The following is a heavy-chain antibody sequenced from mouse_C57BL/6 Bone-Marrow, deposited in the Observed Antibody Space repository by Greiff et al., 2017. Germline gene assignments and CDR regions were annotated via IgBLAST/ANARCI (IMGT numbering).Heavy chain of an antibody. D-gene: IGHD2-1*01. CDR1: GYTFTSYW. V-gene: IGHV1-7*01. CDR3: ARCLWYPYYAMDY. Sequence: QVQLQLSGAELAKPGASVKLFCKASGYTFTSYWMHWVKQRPGQGLEWIGYINPSSGYTKYNQKFKDKATLTADKSSSTAYMQLSSLTYEDSAVYYCARCLWYPYYAMDYWGQGTSVTVSS. CDR2: INPSSGYT. J-gene: IGHJ4*01.